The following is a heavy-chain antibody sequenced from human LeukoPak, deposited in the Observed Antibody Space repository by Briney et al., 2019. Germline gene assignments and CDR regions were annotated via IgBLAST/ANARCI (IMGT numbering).Heavy chain of an antibody. CDR3: ARQSGSYYDLIDY. V-gene: IGHV4-59*08. Sequence: SETLSLTCTVSGGSISSYYWSWIRQPPGKGLEWIGYIYYSGSTNYNPSLKSRVTISVDTSKNQFSLKLSSVTAADTAVYYCARQSGSYYDLIDYWGQGTLVTVSS. CDR1: GGSISSYY. J-gene: IGHJ4*02. D-gene: IGHD1-26*01. CDR2: IYYSGST.